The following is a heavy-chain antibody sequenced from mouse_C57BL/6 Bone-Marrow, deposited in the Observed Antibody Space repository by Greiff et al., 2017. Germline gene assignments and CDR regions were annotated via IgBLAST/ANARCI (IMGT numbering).Heavy chain of an antibody. V-gene: IGHV14-4*01. J-gene: IGHJ1*03. Sequence: VQLQQSGAELVRPGASVKLSCTASGFNIKDGYMHWVKQRPEQGLEWIGWIDPENGDTEYASKFQGKATITADTSSNTAYLQLSSLTSEDTAVYYCTTSHWYFDVWGTGTTVTVSS. CDR3: TTSHWYFDV. CDR2: IDPENGDT. CDR1: GFNIKDGY.